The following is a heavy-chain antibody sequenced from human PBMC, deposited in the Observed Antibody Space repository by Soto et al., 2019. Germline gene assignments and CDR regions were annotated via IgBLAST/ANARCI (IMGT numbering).Heavy chain of an antibody. CDR1: GGSISSGGYY. CDR3: ARESLWVGELLSDYYYGMDF. CDR2: IYYSGST. J-gene: IGHJ6*02. Sequence: QVQLQESGPGLVKPSQTLSLTCTVSGGSISSGGYYWSWIRQHPGKGLEWIGYIYYSGSTYYNPSLKSLVTLSVDMSKNQFSLKLSSVTAADTAVYYCARESLWVGELLSDYYYGMDFWGQGTTVTVSS. D-gene: IGHD3-10*01. V-gene: IGHV4-31*01.